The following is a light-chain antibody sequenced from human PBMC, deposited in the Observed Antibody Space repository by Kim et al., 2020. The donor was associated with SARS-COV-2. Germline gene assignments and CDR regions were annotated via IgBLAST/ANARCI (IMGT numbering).Light chain of an antibody. J-gene: IGKJ2*01. V-gene: IGKV1-39*01. CDR3: QQSYTTLYT. CDR1: QSIINY. CDR2: AAS. Sequence: DIQMTQSPSSLSASVGDRITISCRASQSIINYLNWYQQTPGKAPRLLIYAASTLRSGVPSRFSGSGSGTDFTLTISSLQPEDSATYYCQQSYTTLYTFGPGTKLEIK.